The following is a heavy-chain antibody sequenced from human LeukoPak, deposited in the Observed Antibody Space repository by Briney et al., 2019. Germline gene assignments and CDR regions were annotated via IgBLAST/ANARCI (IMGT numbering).Heavy chain of an antibody. J-gene: IGHJ4*02. D-gene: IGHD3-22*01. CDR1: GYTFTSYY. CDR2: INPSGGST. CDR3: ASIGSSAYIPFDY. V-gene: IGHV1-46*01. Sequence: ASVKVSCKASGYTFTSYYMHWVRQAPGQGLEWMGIINPSGGSTSYAQKFQGRVTITADESTSTAYMELSSLRSEDTAVYYCASIGSSAYIPFDYWGQGTLVTVSS.